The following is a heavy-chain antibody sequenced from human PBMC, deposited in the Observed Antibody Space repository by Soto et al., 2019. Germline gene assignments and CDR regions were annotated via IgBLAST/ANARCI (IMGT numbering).Heavy chain of an antibody. J-gene: IGHJ5*02. CDR2: IYSSGNT. CDR3: ARGGSRDSGTYHNRWFDP. D-gene: IGHD3-10*01. Sequence: PSETLSLTCTVSGGSISNYYWSWFRQTPGKGLESIGYIYSSGNTNYNPSLKSRVTISVDTSKNQFSLKLTSVTAADTAVYYCARGGSRDSGTYHNRWFDPWGQGTRVTVSS. V-gene: IGHV4-59*01. CDR1: GGSISNYY.